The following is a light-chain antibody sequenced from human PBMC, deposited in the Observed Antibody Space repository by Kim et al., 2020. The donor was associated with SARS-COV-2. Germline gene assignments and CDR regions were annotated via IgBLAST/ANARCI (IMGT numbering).Light chain of an antibody. CDR2: QDS. J-gene: IGLJ2*01. V-gene: IGLV3-1*01. CDR1: KMEDKY. CDR3: QARDSSTVV. Sequence: SKGQTASRPGTRVKMEDKYACWYQQKQGQSLVLVIYQDSKRPSGYPERCSGSNSGNTATMTIGGHRAMDEAYYYCQARDSSTVVFGGGTQLTVL.